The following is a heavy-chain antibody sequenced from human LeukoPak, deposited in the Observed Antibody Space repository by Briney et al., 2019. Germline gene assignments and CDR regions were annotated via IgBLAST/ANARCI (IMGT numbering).Heavy chain of an antibody. CDR2: IIPIFGTA. V-gene: IGHV1-69*05. D-gene: IGHD3-22*01. CDR1: GGTFISYA. J-gene: IGHJ4*02. CDR3: ARGPATYYYDSSGYYCDY. Sequence: SVKVSCKASGGTFISYAISWVRQAPGQGLEWMGGIIPIFGTANYAQKFQGRVTITTDESTSTAYMELSSLRSEDTAVYYCARGPATYYYDSSGYYCDYWGQGTLVTVSS.